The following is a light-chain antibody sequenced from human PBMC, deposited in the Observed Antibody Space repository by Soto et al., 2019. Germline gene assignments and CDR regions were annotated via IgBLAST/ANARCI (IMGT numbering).Light chain of an antibody. CDR3: AAWDDSLTDCV. CDR1: SSNIGRNT. CDR2: SNN. J-gene: IGLJ1*01. V-gene: IGLV1-44*01. Sequence: QSVLTQAPSASETPGQRVTISCSGGSSNIGRNTVNWYQQLPGTAPKLLIYSNNRRPSGVPDRFSGSKSGTSASLAISGLQSEDEADYYCAAWDDSLTDCVFGTGTKVTVL.